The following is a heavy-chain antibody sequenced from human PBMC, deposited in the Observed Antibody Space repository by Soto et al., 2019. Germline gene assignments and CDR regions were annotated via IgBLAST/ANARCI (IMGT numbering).Heavy chain of an antibody. CDR3: AREAGYCSRTSCYRRAFDT. D-gene: IGHD2-2*01. J-gene: IGHJ3*02. Sequence: EVQLVESGGDLVQPGGSLSLSCAASGFTFSGHWMHWVRQVPGKGLEWVSRINTDSGSSAYADSVKGRFAISRDNAKNTLYLQMNGLRAEDTAVYYCAREAGYCSRTSCYRRAFDTWGQGTTVTVSS. CDR1: GFTFSGHW. CDR2: INTDSGSS. V-gene: IGHV3-74*03.